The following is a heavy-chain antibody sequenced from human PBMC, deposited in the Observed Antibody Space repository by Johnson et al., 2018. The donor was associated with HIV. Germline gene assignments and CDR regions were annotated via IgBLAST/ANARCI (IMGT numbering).Heavy chain of an antibody. J-gene: IGHJ3*01. V-gene: IGHV3-53*02. CDR1: GFTVSSNY. Sequence: VQLVETGGGLIQPGGSLRLSCAASGFTVSSNYMSWVRQAPGKGLEWVSVIYNDGNTYYADSVKGRFTISRDNSKNTLYLQMNSLRAEDTAVYYCARDLRYSGYEYAFDLWGQGAMVTVSS. CDR2: IYNDGNT. D-gene: IGHD5-12*01. CDR3: ARDLRYSGYEYAFDL.